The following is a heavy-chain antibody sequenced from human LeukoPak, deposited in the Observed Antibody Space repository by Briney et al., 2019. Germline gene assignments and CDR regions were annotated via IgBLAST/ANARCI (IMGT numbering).Heavy chain of an antibody. V-gene: IGHV3-48*04. CDR2: ISSSGSTI. J-gene: IGHJ4*02. Sequence: GGSLRLSCAVSGFSLSGYNMNWVRQAPGKGLEWVSYISSSGSTIYYADSVKGRFTISRDNAKNSLYLQMNSLRAEDTAVYYCARRMGYNYAFDYWGQGTLVTVSS. D-gene: IGHD5-18*01. CDR1: GFSLSGYN. CDR3: ARRMGYNYAFDY.